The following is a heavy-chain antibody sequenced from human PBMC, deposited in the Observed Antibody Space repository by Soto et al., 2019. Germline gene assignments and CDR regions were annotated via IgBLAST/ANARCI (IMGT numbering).Heavy chain of an antibody. V-gene: IGHV1-69*01. CDR3: ARVQYSGTYLQAFDI. Sequence: QVQLVQSGAEVKKPGSSVKFSCRASGGIFSTYAINWVRQAPGQGLEWMGGIIPLLGTANYAQKLQGRVTISADESAHIAYMELSSLRSEDTAVYYCARVQYSGTYLQAFDIWCQGTRVTVSS. J-gene: IGHJ3*02. D-gene: IGHD1-26*01. CDR2: IIPLLGTA. CDR1: GGIFSTYA.